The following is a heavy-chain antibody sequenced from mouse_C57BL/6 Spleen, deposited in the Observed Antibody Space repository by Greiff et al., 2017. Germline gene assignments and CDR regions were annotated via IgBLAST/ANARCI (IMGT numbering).Heavy chain of an antibody. CDR2: IDPEDGET. CDR3: ARSYGSRRRLKAMDY. V-gene: IGHV14-2*01. CDR1: GFNIKDYY. Sequence: VQLQQSGAELVKPGASVKLSCTASGFNIKDYYMHWVKQRTEQGLEWIGRIDPEDGETKYARKFQGKATITADTSSNTAYLQLSSLTSEDTAVYYCARSYGSRRRLKAMDYWGQGTSVTVSS. D-gene: IGHD1-1*01. J-gene: IGHJ4*01.